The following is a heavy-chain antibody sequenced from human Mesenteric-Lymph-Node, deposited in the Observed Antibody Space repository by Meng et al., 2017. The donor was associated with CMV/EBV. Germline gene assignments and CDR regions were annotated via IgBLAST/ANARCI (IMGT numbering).Heavy chain of an antibody. Sequence: GESLKISCAASGFTFSSYAMHWVRQAPGKGLEWVAVISYDGSNKYYADSVKGRFTISRDNSKNTLYLQMNSLRAEDTAVYYCAKDTSLASLDSSAYFDYWGQGTLVTVSS. V-gene: IGHV3-30*04. CDR3: AKDTSLASLDSSAYFDY. D-gene: IGHD3-22*01. CDR1: GFTFSSYA. CDR2: ISYDGSNK. J-gene: IGHJ4*02.